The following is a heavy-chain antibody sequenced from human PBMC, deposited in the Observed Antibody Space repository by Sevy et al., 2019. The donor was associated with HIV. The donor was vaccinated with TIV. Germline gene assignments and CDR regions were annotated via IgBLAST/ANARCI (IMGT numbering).Heavy chain of an antibody. J-gene: IGHJ4*02. CDR1: GFTFSRYA. CDR3: ARKYDSSGYFDY. CDR2: ISGSGGSGDKT. Sequence: GGSLRLSCAASGFTFSRYAMNWVRQAPGKGLEWVYGISGSGGSGDKTNYADSVKGRFTISRDDSKNSLYLQLNSLRAEDTAIYYCARKYDSSGYFDYWGQGTLVTVSS. D-gene: IGHD3-22*01. V-gene: IGHV3-23*01.